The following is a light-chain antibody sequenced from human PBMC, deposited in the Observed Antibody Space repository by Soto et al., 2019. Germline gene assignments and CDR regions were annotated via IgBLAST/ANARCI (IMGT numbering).Light chain of an antibody. CDR1: SSDVGSYNL. Sequence: QSALTQPASVSGSPGQSITISCTGTSSDVGSYNLVSWYQQLPGKAPKLLIYEGSKRPSGVSNRFSGSKSGNTGSLTISGLQAEDEADYYCCSYAIGSTLVFGGGTKLTVL. CDR3: CSYAIGSTLV. V-gene: IGLV2-23*01. J-gene: IGLJ2*01. CDR2: EGS.